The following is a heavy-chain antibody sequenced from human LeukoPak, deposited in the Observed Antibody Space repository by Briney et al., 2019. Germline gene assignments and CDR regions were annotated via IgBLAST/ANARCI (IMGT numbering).Heavy chain of an antibody. CDR1: GYTFTSYD. J-gene: IGHJ6*02. CDR2: MNPNSGNT. V-gene: IGHV1-8*01. Sequence: ASVKVSCKASGYTFTSYDINWVRQATGQGLEWMGWMNPNSGNTSYAQKFQGRVTLTRDTSTSTVYMELSSLRSEDTAVYYCARDNYYDSSGPGLVGVWGQGTTVTVSS. CDR3: ARDNYYDSSGPGLVGV. D-gene: IGHD3-22*01.